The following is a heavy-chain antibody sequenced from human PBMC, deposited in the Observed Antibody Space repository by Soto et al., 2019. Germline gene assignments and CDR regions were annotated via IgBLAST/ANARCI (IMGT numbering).Heavy chain of an antibody. V-gene: IGHV3-49*03. Sequence: GGSLRLSCTASGFTFGDYAMSWFRQAPGKGLEWVGFIRSKAYGGTTEYAASVKGRFTISRDDSKSIAYLQMNSLKTEDTAVYYCTRVRGGFWSGYSLFADAFDIWGQGTMVTVSS. J-gene: IGHJ3*02. CDR3: TRVRGGFWSGYSLFADAFDI. CDR1: GFTFGDYA. D-gene: IGHD3-3*01. CDR2: IRSKAYGGTT.